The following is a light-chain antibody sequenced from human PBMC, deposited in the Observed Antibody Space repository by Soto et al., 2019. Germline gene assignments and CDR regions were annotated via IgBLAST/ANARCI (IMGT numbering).Light chain of an antibody. CDR3: NSFTTSTTPYV. Sequence: QAVVTQPPSASGTPGQRVTISCSGSSSNIGSNYVYWYQQLPGTAPKLLIYRNNQRPSGVPDRFSGSKSGNTASLTISGLQADDEADYYCNSFTTSTTPYVFGTGTKLTVL. CDR1: SSNIGSNY. J-gene: IGLJ1*01. CDR2: RNN. V-gene: IGLV1-47*01.